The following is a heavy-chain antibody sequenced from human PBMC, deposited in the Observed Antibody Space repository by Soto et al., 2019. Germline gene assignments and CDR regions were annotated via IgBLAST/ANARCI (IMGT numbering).Heavy chain of an antibody. CDR2: INPNSGGT. Sequence: ASVKVSCKASGYTFTGYYMHWVRQAPGQGLEWMGWINPNSGGTNYAQKFQGWVTMTRDTSISTAYMELSRLRSDDAAVYYCARGGSSVDIVATIPLLYCSGGSCPSWFDPWGQGTLVTVSS. CDR1: GYTFTGYY. D-gene: IGHD2-15*01. V-gene: IGHV1-2*04. J-gene: IGHJ5*02. CDR3: ARGGSSVDIVATIPLLYCSGGSCPSWFDP.